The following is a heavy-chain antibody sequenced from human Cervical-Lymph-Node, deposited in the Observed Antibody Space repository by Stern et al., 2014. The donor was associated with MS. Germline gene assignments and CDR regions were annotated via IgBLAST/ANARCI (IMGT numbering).Heavy chain of an antibody. Sequence: QMQLVQSGPEVKKPGTSVKVSCKASGFAFTRSAVQWVRQGRGQGLEWIGWIVVGSGHTNYAQKFHERVTIPRDMSTSTAYLDLSSLRSEDTALYYCAATLESSSGSGYYGMDVWGQGTTVTVSS. D-gene: IGHD6-6*01. CDR3: AATLESSSGSGYYGMDV. CDR2: IVVGSGHT. CDR1: GFAFTRSA. V-gene: IGHV1-58*01. J-gene: IGHJ6*02.